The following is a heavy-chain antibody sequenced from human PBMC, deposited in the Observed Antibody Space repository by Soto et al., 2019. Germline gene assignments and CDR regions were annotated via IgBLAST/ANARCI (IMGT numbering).Heavy chain of an antibody. CDR3: AAIDYGDY. CDR1: GYTFTNYA. J-gene: IGHJ4*02. Sequence: VASVKVSCKASGYTFTNYAIHWVRQAPGQRLEWMGWINADNGNTEYSQNLQGRVTLTRDTSASTAYMEVSSLRSEDTAVYFCAAIDYGDYWGQGTLVTVSS. V-gene: IGHV1-3*01. CDR2: INADNGNT. D-gene: IGHD3-16*01.